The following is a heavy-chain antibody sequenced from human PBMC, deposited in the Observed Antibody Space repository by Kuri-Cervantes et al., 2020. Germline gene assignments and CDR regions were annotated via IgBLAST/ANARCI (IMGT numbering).Heavy chain of an antibody. D-gene: IGHD1-26*01. CDR3: AREVSDSDFTGIVGATALDY. V-gene: IGHV3-30*03. Sequence: GGSLRLSCAASGFTFSSYGMHRVRQAPGKGLEWVAVISYDGSNKYYADSVKGRFTISRDNSKNTLYLQMNSLRAEDTAVYYCAREVSDSDFTGIVGATALDYWGQGTLVTVSS. J-gene: IGHJ4*02. CDR1: GFTFSSYG. CDR2: ISYDGSNK.